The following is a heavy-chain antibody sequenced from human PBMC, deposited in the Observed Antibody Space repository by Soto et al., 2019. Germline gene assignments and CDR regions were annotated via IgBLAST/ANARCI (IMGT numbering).Heavy chain of an antibody. Sequence: QVQLVQSGPEEKKPGASLKVSCQASGYRFTSYGINWVRQAPGQGLEWMGWITAYNGNTNYAQRLQGRVTLTTDTSTTTAYMELRNLRSDDTAVYYCARASVLVTASPHFALDIWGQGTLVTVSS. V-gene: IGHV1-18*04. J-gene: IGHJ3*02. D-gene: IGHD2-21*02. CDR3: ARASVLVTASPHFALDI. CDR2: ITAYNGNT. CDR1: GYRFTSYG.